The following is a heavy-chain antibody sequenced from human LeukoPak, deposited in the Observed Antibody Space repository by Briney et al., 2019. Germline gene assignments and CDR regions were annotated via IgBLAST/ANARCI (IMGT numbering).Heavy chain of an antibody. CDR1: GYIFTSYW. Sequence: GESLKISCKGSGYIFTSYWIGWVRQMPGKGLEWMGIIYPGDSDTRYSPSFQGQVTISADKSISTAYLQWSSLKASDTAMYYCARQTGEYSNYVWFDPWGQGTLVTVSS. D-gene: IGHD4-11*01. CDR3: ARQTGEYSNYVWFDP. V-gene: IGHV5-51*01. CDR2: IYPGDSDT. J-gene: IGHJ5*02.